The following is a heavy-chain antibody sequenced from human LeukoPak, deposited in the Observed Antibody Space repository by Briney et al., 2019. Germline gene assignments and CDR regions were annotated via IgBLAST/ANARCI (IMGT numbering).Heavy chain of an antibody. J-gene: IGHJ5*02. D-gene: IGHD6-13*01. CDR3: AREGDIAAAGFRWFDP. Sequence: ASVKVSCKASGYTFTCYYMHWVRQAPGQGLEWMGWINPNSGGTNYAQKFQGRVTMTRDTSISTAYMELTRLRYDDTAVYNCAREGDIAAAGFRWFDPWGQGTLVTVSS. CDR2: INPNSGGT. CDR1: GYTFTCYY. V-gene: IGHV1-2*02.